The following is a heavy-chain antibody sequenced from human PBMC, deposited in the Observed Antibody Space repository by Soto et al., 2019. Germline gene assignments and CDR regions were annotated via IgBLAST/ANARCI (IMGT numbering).Heavy chain of an antibody. J-gene: IGHJ4*02. CDR2: ISYDGSNK. CDR1: GFTFSSYG. D-gene: IGHD2-21*02. V-gene: IGHV3-30*18. CDR3: AKDIDTLAYCGGDCYSNYFDY. Sequence: QVQLVESGGGVVQPGRSLRLSCAASGFTFSSYGMHWVRQAPGKGLEWVAVISYDGSNKYYADSVKGRFTISRDNSKTTLYLQMNSLRAEDTAVYYCAKDIDTLAYCGGDCYSNYFDYWGQGTLVTVSS.